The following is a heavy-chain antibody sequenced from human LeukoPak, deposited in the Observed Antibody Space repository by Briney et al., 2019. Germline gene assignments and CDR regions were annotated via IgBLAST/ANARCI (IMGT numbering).Heavy chain of an antibody. D-gene: IGHD3-16*01. CDR3: ARDSLTKGGDY. Sequence: GGSLRLSCAPSGFTFSSYWMSWVRQAPGKGLEWVANIKHDGSEKYYVDSVKGRFTISRDNAKNSLFLQMNSLRAEDTAVYYCARDSLTKGGDYWGQETLVTVSS. CDR2: IKHDGSEK. CDR1: GFTFSSYW. V-gene: IGHV3-7*01. J-gene: IGHJ4*02.